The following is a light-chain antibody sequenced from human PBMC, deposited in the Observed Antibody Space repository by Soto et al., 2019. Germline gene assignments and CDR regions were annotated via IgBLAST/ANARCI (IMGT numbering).Light chain of an antibody. Sequence: QSALTQPASVSWSPGQSITISCTGTSSDVGSYNLVSWYQQHPGKAPKLVIYEGSKRPSGVSNRFSGSKSGNTASLTISGLQAEDEADYYCCSYAGSSTFYVFGTGTKVTVL. CDR3: CSYAGSSTFYV. CDR2: EGS. CDR1: SSDVGSYNL. J-gene: IGLJ1*01. V-gene: IGLV2-23*01.